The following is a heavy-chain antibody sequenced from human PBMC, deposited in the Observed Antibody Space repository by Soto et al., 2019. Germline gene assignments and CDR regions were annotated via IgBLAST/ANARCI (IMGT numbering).Heavy chain of an antibody. V-gene: IGHV1-3*01. CDR2: INAGNGNT. CDR1: GYTFTSYA. CDR3: ARGRFVQQVDY. D-gene: IGHD6-13*01. Sequence: QVQLVQSGAEVKKPGASVKVSCKASGYTFTSYAMHWVGQAPGQRLEWMGWINAGNGNTKYSQKFQGRVTITRDTSASTAYMELSSLRSEDTAVYYCARGRFVQQVDYWGQGTLVTVSS. J-gene: IGHJ4*02.